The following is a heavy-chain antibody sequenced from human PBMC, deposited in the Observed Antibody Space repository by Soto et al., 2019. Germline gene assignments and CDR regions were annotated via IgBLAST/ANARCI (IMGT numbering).Heavy chain of an antibody. CDR1: GYTFTSYY. D-gene: IGHD6-6*01. J-gene: IGHJ4*02. Sequence: GASVKVSCKASGYTFTSYYMHWVRQAPGQGLEWMGIINPSGGSTSYAQKFQGRVTMTRDTSTSTVYMELSSLRSEDTAVYYCAIEYSSSPPYYPIGYWGQGTLVTVS. CDR2: INPSGGST. CDR3: AIEYSSSPPYYPIGY. V-gene: IGHV1-46*01.